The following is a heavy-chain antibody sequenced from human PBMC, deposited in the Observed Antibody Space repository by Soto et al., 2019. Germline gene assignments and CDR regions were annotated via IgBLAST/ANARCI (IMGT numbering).Heavy chain of an antibody. Sequence: AETLSVTCSISDDSINSGKYYWGWIGQPPGKGLEGIGSIYYRGNADYNPSLHTRITISHDKSRSQFSLKLNSVTAADSAVFFCARLEGLATISYYFDFWGPGALVTVSS. CDR1: DDSINSGKYY. CDR2: IYYRGNA. J-gene: IGHJ4*02. D-gene: IGHD3-9*01. CDR3: ARLEGLATISYYFDF. V-gene: IGHV4-39*01.